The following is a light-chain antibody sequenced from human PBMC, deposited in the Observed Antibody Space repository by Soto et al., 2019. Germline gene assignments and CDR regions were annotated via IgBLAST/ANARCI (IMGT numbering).Light chain of an antibody. CDR3: MQGTHWPPT. CDR1: QSLLHSNGYNY. J-gene: IGKJ1*01. CDR2: KVS. V-gene: IGKV2-30*02. Sequence: DIVITQSPLALPVTPGEPASISCRSSQSLLHSNGYNYLDWYLQRPGQSPRRLIYKVSNRGSGVSDRFSGSGSGSNFTLKISRVEAEDLVVYYCMQGTHWPPTFGQGTKVDIK.